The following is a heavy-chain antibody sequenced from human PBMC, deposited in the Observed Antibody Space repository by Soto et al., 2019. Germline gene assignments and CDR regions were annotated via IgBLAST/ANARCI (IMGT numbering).Heavy chain of an antibody. CDR1: GGSFSGYY. CDR3: ARVRSYYGSGTHYYGMDV. V-gene: IGHV4-34*01. J-gene: IGHJ6*02. Sequence: PSETLSLTCAVYGGSFSGYYWSWIRQPPGKGLEWIGEINHSGSTNYNPSLKSRVTISVDTSKNQFSLKLSSVTAADTAVYYCARVRSYYGSGTHYYGMDVWGQGTTVTVSS. CDR2: INHSGST. D-gene: IGHD3-10*01.